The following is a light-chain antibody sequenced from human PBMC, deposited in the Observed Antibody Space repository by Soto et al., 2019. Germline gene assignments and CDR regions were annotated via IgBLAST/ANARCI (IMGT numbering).Light chain of an antibody. CDR1: SSDVGAYDF. J-gene: IGLJ1*01. CDR3: SSHTTSNTRV. Sequence: QSALTQPASVSGSPGQSIAISCTGTSSDVGAYDFVSWYQQHPDKAPKLLIYEVSYRPPGVSDRFSGSKSVNTATLTISGLQAEDEADYYCSSHTTSNTRVFGTGTKLTVL. CDR2: EVS. V-gene: IGLV2-14*03.